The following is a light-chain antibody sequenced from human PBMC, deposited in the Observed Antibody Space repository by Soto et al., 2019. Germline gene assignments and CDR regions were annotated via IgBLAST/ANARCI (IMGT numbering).Light chain of an antibody. V-gene: IGLV2-14*03. CDR2: DVY. Sequence: QSALTQPASVSGSPGQSITISCIGTSSDIGGYNYVSWYQQHPGKAPKLMIYDVYDRPLGVSNRFSGSKSGNTASLTISGLQGEDEADDYCSSYTDSRSDVFGTGTKLTVL. CDR1: SSDIGGYNY. J-gene: IGLJ1*01. CDR3: SSYTDSRSDV.